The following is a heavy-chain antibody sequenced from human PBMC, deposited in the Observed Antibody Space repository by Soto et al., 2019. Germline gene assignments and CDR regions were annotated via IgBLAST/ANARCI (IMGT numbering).Heavy chain of an antibody. Sequence: QVQLVQSGAEVKKPGSSVKVSCKASGGTFSSYAISWVRQAPGQGLEWMGGIIPIFGTANYAQKFQGRVTITADESTSTAYMKLSSLRSEDTAVYYCARSEYSSSWFHHYYYYGMDVWGQGTTVTVS. D-gene: IGHD6-13*01. CDR3: ARSEYSSSWFHHYYYYGMDV. J-gene: IGHJ6*02. CDR1: GGTFSSYA. V-gene: IGHV1-69*01. CDR2: IIPIFGTA.